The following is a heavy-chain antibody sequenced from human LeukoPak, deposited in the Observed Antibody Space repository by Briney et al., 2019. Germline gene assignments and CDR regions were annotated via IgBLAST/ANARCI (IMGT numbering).Heavy chain of an antibody. CDR1: GYSISSNYY. CDR3: AGVNSSSNYYYYMDV. V-gene: IGHV4-38-2*01. Sequence: SETLSLTCAVSGYSISSNYYWGWIRQPPGKGLEWIGSIYHSGSTSYNPSLKSRVTISVDTSKNQFSLKLSSVTAADTAVYYCAGVNSSSNYYYYMDVWGKGTTVTVSS. D-gene: IGHD6-6*01. CDR2: IYHSGST. J-gene: IGHJ6*03.